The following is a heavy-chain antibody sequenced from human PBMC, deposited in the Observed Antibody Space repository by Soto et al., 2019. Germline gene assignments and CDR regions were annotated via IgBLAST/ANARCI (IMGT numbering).Heavy chain of an antibody. CDR2: LYHSGST. V-gene: IGHV4-39*01. Sequence: SETMSLTCTVSGGSISSTSYYWVWIRQPPGKGLEWIGSLYHSGSTYYNPSLKSRVTISVDTSENQFSLRLSSVTAADTAVYYCARQVVDGAVAGSGSFGYWGQGTPVT. J-gene: IGHJ4*02. CDR3: ARQVVDGAVAGSGSFGY. CDR1: GGSISSTSYY. D-gene: IGHD3-10*01.